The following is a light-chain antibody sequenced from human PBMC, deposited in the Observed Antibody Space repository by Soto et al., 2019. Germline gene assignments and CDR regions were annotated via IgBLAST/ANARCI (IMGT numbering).Light chain of an antibody. CDR2: GAS. J-gene: IGKJ2*01. V-gene: IGKV3-20*01. Sequence: EIVLTQSPGTLSLSPGERATLSCRASQSVSRTYLGWYQQKPGQAPRLLIYGASSRATGIPDRFSGSGSGTGFTLTLSSLEPEDFAVYYCHQYGSPPQTFGQGTRLEIK. CDR3: HQYGSPPQT. CDR1: QSVSRTY.